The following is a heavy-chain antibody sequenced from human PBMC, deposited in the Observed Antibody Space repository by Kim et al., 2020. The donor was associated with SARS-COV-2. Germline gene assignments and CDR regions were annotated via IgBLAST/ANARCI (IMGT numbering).Heavy chain of an antibody. J-gene: IGHJ4*01. D-gene: IGHD6-13*01. Sequence: GGSLRLSCAASGFTFSSYAMHWVRQAPGKGLEWVAVISYDGSNKYYADSVKGRFTISRDNSKNTLYLQMNSLRAEDTAVYYCARVPSSSSWLPEPFDYWG. CDR1: GFTFSSYA. CDR2: ISYDGSNK. V-gene: IGHV3-30-3*01. CDR3: ARVPSSSSWLPEPFDY.